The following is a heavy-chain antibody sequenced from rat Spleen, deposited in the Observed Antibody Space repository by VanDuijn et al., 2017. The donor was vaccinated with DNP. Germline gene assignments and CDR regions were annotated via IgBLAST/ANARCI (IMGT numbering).Heavy chain of an antibody. D-gene: IGHD1-3*01. V-gene: IGHV2-30*01. Sequence: QVQLKESGPGLVQPSQTLSLTCTVSGFSLTSYNVHWVRQPAGKGLEWMGIMWTGGSTDHNSALKSRLTISRDTSKSQVFLKVNSLQTEDIATYYCASTLVNYGTYGYYAMDAWGQGTSVTVSS. CDR2: MWTGGST. CDR1: GFSLTSYN. J-gene: IGHJ4*01. CDR3: ASTLVNYGTYGYYAMDA.